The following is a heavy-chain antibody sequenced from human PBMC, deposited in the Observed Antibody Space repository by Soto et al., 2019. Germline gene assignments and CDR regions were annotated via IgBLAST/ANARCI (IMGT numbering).Heavy chain of an antibody. CDR1: GFTFSDYY. J-gene: IGHJ6*02. CDR3: ARDRNCGGDCYSWGFDDYYGMDV. V-gene: IGHV3-11*01. CDR2: ISSSGSTI. Sequence: QVQLVESGGGLVKPGGSLRLSCAASGFTFSDYYMSWIRQAPGKGLEWVSYISSSGSTIYYADSVKGRFTISRDNAKNSLYLQMNSLRAEDTAVYYCARDRNCGGDCYSWGFDDYYGMDVWGQGTTVTVSS. D-gene: IGHD2-21*02.